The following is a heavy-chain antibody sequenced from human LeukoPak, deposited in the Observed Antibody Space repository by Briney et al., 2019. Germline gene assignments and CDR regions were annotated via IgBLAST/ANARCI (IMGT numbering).Heavy chain of an antibody. CDR3: ARALRLANDALDI. CDR1: GYTFTSYY. V-gene: IGHV1-2*02. Sequence: ASVKVSCKASGYTFTSYYMDWVRQAPGQGLEWMGWINPNSGGTNYAQKFQGRVTMTRDTSIHTVYLELRRLSSDDAAVYFCARALRLANDALDIWGQGTMVTVSS. J-gene: IGHJ3*02. CDR2: INPNSGGT.